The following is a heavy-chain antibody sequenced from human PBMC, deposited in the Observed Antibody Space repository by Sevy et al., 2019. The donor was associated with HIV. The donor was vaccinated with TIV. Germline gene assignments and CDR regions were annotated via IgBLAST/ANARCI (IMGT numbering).Heavy chain of an antibody. CDR1: GFTVSSNY. CDR3: ASTVPNGGWFDP. V-gene: IGHV3-53*01. Sequence: GGSLRLSCATSGFTVSSNYMSWVRQAPGKGLEWVSVIYSGGSTYYADSVKGRFTISRDNSKNTLYLQMNSLRAEDTAVYYCASTVPNGGWFDPWGQGTLVTVSS. CDR2: IYSGGST. D-gene: IGHD4-17*01. J-gene: IGHJ5*02.